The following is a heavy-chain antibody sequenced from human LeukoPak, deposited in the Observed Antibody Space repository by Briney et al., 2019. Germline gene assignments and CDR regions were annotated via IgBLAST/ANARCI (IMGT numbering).Heavy chain of an antibody. CDR2: INPNTGGT. V-gene: IGHV1-2*02. Sequence: ASVKVSCKTSGYTFSVYYIQWVRQAPGLGLEWMGWINPNTGGTNYAQKFQGRVTMTRDTSISTAYMEVTRLKSDDTAIYYCARDLGFDSWGQGTLATVSS. J-gene: IGHJ4*02. CDR3: ARDLGFDS. CDR1: GYTFSVYY. D-gene: IGHD3-16*01.